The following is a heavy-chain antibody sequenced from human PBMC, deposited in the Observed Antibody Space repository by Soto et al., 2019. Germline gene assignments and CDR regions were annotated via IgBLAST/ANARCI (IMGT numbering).Heavy chain of an antibody. Sequence: SETLSLTCTVSGGSISSYYWSWIRQPPGKGLEWIGYIYYSGSTNYNPSLKSRVTISVDTSKNQFSLKRSSVTAVDTAVYYCARHLGLSAFDIWGQGTMVTVSS. V-gene: IGHV4-59*01. D-gene: IGHD7-27*01. CDR3: ARHLGLSAFDI. J-gene: IGHJ3*02. CDR2: IYYSGST. CDR1: GGSISSYY.